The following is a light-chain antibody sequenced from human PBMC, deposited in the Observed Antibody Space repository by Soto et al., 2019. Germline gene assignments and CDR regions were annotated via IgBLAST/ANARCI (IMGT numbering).Light chain of an antibody. CDR1: QSISSW. Sequence: DIPMTQSPSTLSASVGARVTITCRASQSISSWLAWYQQKPGKAPKLLIYDASSLESGGPSRFSGSGSATEFTLTIGSVQPDDFATYYCQQYNNYWTFGQGTRVEIK. CDR2: DAS. V-gene: IGKV1-5*01. CDR3: QQYNNYWT. J-gene: IGKJ1*01.